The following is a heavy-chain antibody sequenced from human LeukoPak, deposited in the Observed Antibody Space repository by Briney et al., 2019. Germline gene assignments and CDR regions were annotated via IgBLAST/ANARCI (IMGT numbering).Heavy chain of an antibody. J-gene: IGHJ4*02. V-gene: IGHV3-30*03. Sequence: GGSLRLSCAASGFTFSNYGMHWVRQAPGKGLEWVAVISSDGNNKYYADSVKGRFTISRDNSRNTLYLQMNSLRAEDTAVYYCARGVEDGYNIRDGDYWGQGTLVTVSS. CDR2: ISSDGNNK. CDR1: GFTFSNYG. D-gene: IGHD5-24*01. CDR3: ARGVEDGYNIRDGDY.